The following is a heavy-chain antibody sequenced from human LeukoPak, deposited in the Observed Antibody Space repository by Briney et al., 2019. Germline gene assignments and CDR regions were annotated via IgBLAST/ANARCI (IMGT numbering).Heavy chain of an antibody. Sequence: ASVKVSCKASGYTFTNWYIHWVRQAPGQGPEWMGWINPHSGDTNYAQKFQGRVTMTRDTSITTAYMELSRLRSDDTAVYYCAKWGAENAFDIWGQGTMVTVSS. CDR2: INPHSGDT. CDR3: AKWGAENAFDI. CDR1: GYTFTNWY. V-gene: IGHV1-2*02. J-gene: IGHJ3*02. D-gene: IGHD1-26*01.